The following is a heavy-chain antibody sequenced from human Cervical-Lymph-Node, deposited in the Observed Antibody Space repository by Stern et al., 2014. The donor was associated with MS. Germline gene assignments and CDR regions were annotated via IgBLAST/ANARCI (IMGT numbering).Heavy chain of an antibody. J-gene: IGHJ4*02. V-gene: IGHV2-70*04. CDR1: GFSLSTSGMR. CDR2: IDWDDDK. CDR3: ARSPHYYEFWNDYYYFDY. D-gene: IGHD3-3*01. Sequence: QITLKESGPALVKPTQTLTLTCTFSGFSLSTSGMRVSWIRQPPGKALEWLARIDWDDDKFYSTSLKTRLTISKDTSKNQVVLTMTNMDPVDTATYYCARSPHYYEFWNDYYYFDYWGQGTLVAVSS.